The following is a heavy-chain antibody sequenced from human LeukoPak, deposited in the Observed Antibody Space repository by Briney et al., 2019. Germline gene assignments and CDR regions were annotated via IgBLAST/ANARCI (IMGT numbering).Heavy chain of an antibody. CDR1: RFTFNIYA. Sequence: PGGSLRLSCAASRFTFNIYAMSWVRQTPGKGLEWVPSISGSGGGTFYANSVKGRFTISRDNSKKTLFLQMRGLRAEDTAVYYCAKWDENFYYMDVWGKGTTVTVSS. J-gene: IGHJ6*03. D-gene: IGHD1-26*01. CDR2: ISGSGGGT. V-gene: IGHV3-23*01. CDR3: AKWDENFYYMDV.